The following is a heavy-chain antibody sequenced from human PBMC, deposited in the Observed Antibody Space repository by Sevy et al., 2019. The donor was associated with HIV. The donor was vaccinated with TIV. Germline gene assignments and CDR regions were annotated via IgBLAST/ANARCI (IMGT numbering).Heavy chain of an antibody. CDR3: AREGCTKPHDY. Sequence: GGSLRLSCAASGFSFSSYWMTWFRQAPGKELEWVANVNLVGSGKYYVDSVKGRFTISRDNARNSLSLQMNSLRAEDTALYFCAREGCTKPHDYWGRGTLVTVSS. CDR2: VNLVGSGK. J-gene: IGHJ4*02. D-gene: IGHD2-8*01. V-gene: IGHV3-7*03. CDR1: GFSFSSYW.